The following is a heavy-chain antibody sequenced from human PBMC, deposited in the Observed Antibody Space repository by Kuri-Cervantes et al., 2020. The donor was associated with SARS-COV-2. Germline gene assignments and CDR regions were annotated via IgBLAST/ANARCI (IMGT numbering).Heavy chain of an antibody. CDR3: ARVGLWAERSGYYYYFDY. D-gene: IGHD3-22*01. CDR2: INHSGST. J-gene: IGHJ4*02. Sequence: SETLSLTCVVYDGSFSGYPWTWIRQPPGKGLEWIGEINHSGSTNYNPSLKSRVTISVDTSKNQFSLKLSSVTAADTAVYYCARVGLWAERSGYYYYFDYWGQGNLVHVAS. V-gene: IGHV4-34*01. CDR1: DGSFSGYP.